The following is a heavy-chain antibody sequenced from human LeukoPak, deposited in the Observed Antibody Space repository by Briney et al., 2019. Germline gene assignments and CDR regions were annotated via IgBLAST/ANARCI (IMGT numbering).Heavy chain of an antibody. CDR1: GGSISRYY. Sequence: SETLSLTCTVSGGSISRYYWSWIRQPPGKGLEWIGYIYYSGSTNYNPSLKSRVTMSLDTSKNQFSLKVSSVTAADTAVYYCARRSGYSGGYYFDYWGQGTLVTVSS. D-gene: IGHD5-18*01. CDR2: IYYSGST. J-gene: IGHJ4*02. CDR3: ARRSGYSGGYYFDY. V-gene: IGHV4-59*08.